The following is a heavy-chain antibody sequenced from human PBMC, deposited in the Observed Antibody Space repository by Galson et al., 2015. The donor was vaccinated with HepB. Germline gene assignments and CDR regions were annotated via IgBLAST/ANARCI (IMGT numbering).Heavy chain of an antibody. Sequence: SVKVSCKASGYTFTNYGLTWVRQAPGQGLEWMGWISTYTDNAKYAQTLQGRVTMTTDTSTSTAYMELRSLKSDDTAVYFCARGTDYFDLGGYYQTSGLDSWGQGTLVTVSS. CDR1: GYTFTNYG. CDR3: ARGTDYFDLGGYYQTSGLDS. CDR2: ISTYTDNA. J-gene: IGHJ4*02. V-gene: IGHV1-18*01. D-gene: IGHD3-22*01.